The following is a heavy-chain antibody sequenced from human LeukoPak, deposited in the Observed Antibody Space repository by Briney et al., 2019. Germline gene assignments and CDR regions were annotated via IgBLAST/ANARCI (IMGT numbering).Heavy chain of an antibody. D-gene: IGHD2-15*01. CDR3: ARDIVAAARMPLGY. Sequence: GESLKISCKGSGYTFMNYWITWVRQIPGKGLEWMGRIDPSDSYTNYSPSFEGHVTMSADKSINTAYLQWSSLKASDSAIYYCARDIVAAARMPLGYWGQGTLVTVSS. CDR2: IDPSDSYT. J-gene: IGHJ4*02. V-gene: IGHV5-10-1*01. CDR1: GYTFMNYW.